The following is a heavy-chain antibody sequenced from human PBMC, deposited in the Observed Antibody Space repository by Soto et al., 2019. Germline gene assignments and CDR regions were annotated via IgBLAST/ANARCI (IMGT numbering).Heavy chain of an antibody. D-gene: IGHD6-25*01. Sequence: QVQLVESGGGVVQPGRSLRLSCAASGFTFSSYGMHWVRQAPGKGLEWVAVISYDGSNKYYADSVKGRFTISRDNSKNTLYLQMNSLRPEDTAVYYCAKDLLRPGRAYGMDVWGQGTKVTVSS. V-gene: IGHV3-30*18. CDR3: AKDLLRPGRAYGMDV. CDR1: GFTFSSYG. CDR2: ISYDGSNK. J-gene: IGHJ6*02.